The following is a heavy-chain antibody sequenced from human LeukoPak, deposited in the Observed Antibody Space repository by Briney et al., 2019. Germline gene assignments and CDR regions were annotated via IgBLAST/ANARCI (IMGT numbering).Heavy chain of an antibody. D-gene: IGHD5-12*01. J-gene: IGHJ4*02. CDR2: IKSKTDGGTT. CDR1: GFTFSSYA. CDR3: TTDVLSGYDYDY. V-gene: IGHV3-15*01. Sequence: GGSLRLSCAASGFTFSSYAMSWVRQAPGKGLEWVGRIKSKTDGGTTDYAAPVKGRFTISRDDSKNTLHLQMNSLKTEDTAVYYCTTDVLSGYDYDYWGQGTLVTVSS.